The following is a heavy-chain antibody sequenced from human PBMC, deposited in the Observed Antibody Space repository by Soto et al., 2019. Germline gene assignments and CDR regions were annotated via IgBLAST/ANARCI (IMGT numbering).Heavy chain of an antibody. CDR2: IESDGSGT. D-gene: IGHD3-9*01. Sequence: VQLVEYGGGLVQPGESLRLACAASGFTLGKYWMHWVRQAPGKGLVWVSRIESDGSGTSYADFVEGRFTISRDNAQNMLYLQMSGVRADDSAVYFCARGGPVDYKLLTAFARSPRYANYYGMDVWGEGTKVIVSS. V-gene: IGHV3-74*03. CDR1: GFTLGKYW. J-gene: IGHJ6*04. CDR3: ARGGPVDYKLLTAFARSPRYANYYGMDV.